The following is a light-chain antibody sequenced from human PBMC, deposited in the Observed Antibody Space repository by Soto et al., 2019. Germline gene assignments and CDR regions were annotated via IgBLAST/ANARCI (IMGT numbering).Light chain of an antibody. CDR2: GAS. J-gene: IGKJ4*01. CDR1: QNVRNNL. Sequence: VLTQSPGTLSLSPGDRATLSCRASQNVRNNLLAWYQQKSGQGRRLLIYGASTRATGIPDRFSGIGSGTDFILTISRLETEDFAVYYCQQFGGSPALTFCGGTKVDIK. V-gene: IGKV3-20*01. CDR3: QQFGGSPALT.